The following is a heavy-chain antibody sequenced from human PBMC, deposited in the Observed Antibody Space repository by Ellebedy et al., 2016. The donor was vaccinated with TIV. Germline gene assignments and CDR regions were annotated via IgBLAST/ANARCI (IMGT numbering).Heavy chain of an antibody. CDR1: DYIVSNNG. V-gene: IGHV1-18*03. CDR3: AGRVPGGSVTTYRVRFDP. CDR2: INANNGNT. Sequence: ASVKVSXKASDYIVSNNGISWVRQAPGQGLEWMGWINANNGNTNYAQKFQGRVTMTTDTSTKTAYMELRSLRPDDMALYYCAGRVPGGSVTTYRVRFDPWGQGTLVTVSA. D-gene: IGHD4-17*01. J-gene: IGHJ5*02.